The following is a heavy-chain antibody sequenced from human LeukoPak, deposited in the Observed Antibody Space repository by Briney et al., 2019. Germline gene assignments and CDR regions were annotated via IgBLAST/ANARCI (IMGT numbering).Heavy chain of an antibody. CDR2: IGSSGTNT. D-gene: IGHD1-26*01. CDR3: ARGHSGSYQRTDAFDI. Sequence: GGSLRLSCAASGFTFRTYTMNWVRQAPGKGLEWVSSIGSSGTNTHYADSMKGRFSTSRDNAKNSLYLQMNSLRVEDTAVYYCARGHSGSYQRTDAFDIWGQGTMVTVSS. V-gene: IGHV3-21*01. J-gene: IGHJ3*02. CDR1: GFTFRTYT.